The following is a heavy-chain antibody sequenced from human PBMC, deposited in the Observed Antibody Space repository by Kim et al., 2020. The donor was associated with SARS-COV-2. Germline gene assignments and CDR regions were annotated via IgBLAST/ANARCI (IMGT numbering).Heavy chain of an antibody. Sequence: ASVKVSCKTSGYTFTTYNIHWVRQAPGQGLEWMGWIHSGRGTTKYSQKFQGRVSITRDTSANTAYMELTSLESEDTAVYYCARGGTGPAWGQGTLVTVSS. CDR2: IHSGRGTT. D-gene: IGHD1-1*01. V-gene: IGHV1-3*04. J-gene: IGHJ4*02. CDR3: ARGGTGPA. CDR1: GYTFTTYN.